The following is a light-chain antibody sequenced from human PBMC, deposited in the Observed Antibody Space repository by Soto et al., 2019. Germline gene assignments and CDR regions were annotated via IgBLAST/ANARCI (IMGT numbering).Light chain of an antibody. J-gene: IGKJ2*01. CDR1: PTIATY. Sequence: EIQMTQSPSSLSASVGDRVTLTCRASPTIATYLNWYQQKAGRVPEVLIYGTSTLQPGVPSRFTGSGYGTDFTLTINNVQPEDFATYYCQQFYYYPHTFGQGTKLEVK. V-gene: IGKV1-39*01. CDR3: QQFYYYPHT. CDR2: GTS.